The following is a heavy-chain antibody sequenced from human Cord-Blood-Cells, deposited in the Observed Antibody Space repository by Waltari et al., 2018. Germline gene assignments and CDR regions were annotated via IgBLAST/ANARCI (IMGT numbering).Heavy chain of an antibody. CDR2: INPNSGGT. J-gene: IGHJ4*02. V-gene: IGHV1-2*04. Sequence: QVQLVQSGAAVKKPGASVKVSCKSSGYTCTGYYMHWVRQAPGQGLEWMGWINPNSGGTNYAQKFQGWVTMTRDTSISTAYMELSRLRSDDTAVYYCARGASSWYYFDYWGQGTLVTVSS. CDR3: ARGASSWYYFDY. CDR1: GYTCTGYY. D-gene: IGHD6-13*01.